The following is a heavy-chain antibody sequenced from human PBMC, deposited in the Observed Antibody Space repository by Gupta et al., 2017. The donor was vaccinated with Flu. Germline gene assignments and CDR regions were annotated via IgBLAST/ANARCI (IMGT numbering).Heavy chain of an antibody. CDR3: AKGYSSGWYNWFDP. CDR2: ISGSGGST. J-gene: IGHJ5*02. D-gene: IGHD6-19*01. CDR1: GFTFSSYA. Sequence: EVQLLESGGGLVQPGGSLRLSCAASGFTFSSYATNWVRQAPGKGLEWVSGISGSGGSTYYANSVKGRFTISRDNSKTTLYLRMNSLRADDTAVYYCAKGYSSGWYNWFDPWGQGTLVTVSS. V-gene: IGHV3-23*01.